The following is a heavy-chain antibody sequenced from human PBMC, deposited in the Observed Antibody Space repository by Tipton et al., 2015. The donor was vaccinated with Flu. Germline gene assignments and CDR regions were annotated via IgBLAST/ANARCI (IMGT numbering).Heavy chain of an antibody. CDR2: IYYSGST. V-gene: IGHV4-31*03. Sequence: TLSLTCTVSGGSISSGGYYWSWIRQHPGKGLEWIGYIYYSGSTYYNPSLKSRVTISVDTSKNQFSLKLSSVTAADTAVYYCARENTSYYPSGMDVWGQGTTVIVSS. J-gene: IGHJ6*02. CDR3: ARENTSYYPSGMDV. CDR1: GGSISSGGYY. D-gene: IGHD1-26*01.